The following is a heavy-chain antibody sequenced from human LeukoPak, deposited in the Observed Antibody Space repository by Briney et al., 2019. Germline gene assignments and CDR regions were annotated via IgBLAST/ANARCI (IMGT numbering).Heavy chain of an antibody. CDR3: AGINDYGDYVDY. D-gene: IGHD4-17*01. CDR2: ISGSGGST. V-gene: IGHV3-23*01. CDR1: GFTFSSHA. Sequence: GGSLRLSCAASGFTFSSHAMSWVRQAPGKGLEWVSAISGSGGSTYYADSVKGRFTISRDNSKNTLYLQMNSLRAEDTAVYYCAGINDYGDYVDYWGQGTLDTVSS. J-gene: IGHJ4*02.